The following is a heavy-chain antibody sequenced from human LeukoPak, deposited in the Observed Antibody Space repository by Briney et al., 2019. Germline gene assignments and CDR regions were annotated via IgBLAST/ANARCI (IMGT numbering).Heavy chain of an antibody. CDR3: ASVRRGFGESSKYYAYYYMGV. J-gene: IGHJ6*03. V-gene: IGHV4-59*08. CDR2: IYYSGST. CDR1: GGSISSYY. D-gene: IGHD3-10*01. Sequence: SETLSLTCTVSGGSISSYYWSWIRQPPGKGLEWIGYIYYSGSTNYNPSLKSRVTISVDTSKNQFSLNLSSVTAADTAVYFCASVRRGFGESSKYYAYYYMGVWGKGTTVTISS.